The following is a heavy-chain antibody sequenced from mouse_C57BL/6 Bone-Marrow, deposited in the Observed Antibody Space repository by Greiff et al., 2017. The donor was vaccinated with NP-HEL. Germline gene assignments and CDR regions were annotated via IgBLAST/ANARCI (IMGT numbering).Heavy chain of an antibody. CDR3: ARRGFYYYGSSFTFYWYFDV. Sequence: VQLQQPGAELVRPGTSVKLSCKASGYTFTSYWMHWVKQRPGQGLEWIGVIDPSDSYTNYNQKFKGKATLTVDTSSSTAYMQLSSLTSEDSAVYYCARRGFYYYGSSFTFYWYFDVWGTGTTVTVSS. V-gene: IGHV1-59*01. CDR1: GYTFTSYW. J-gene: IGHJ1*03. D-gene: IGHD1-1*01. CDR2: IDPSDSYT.